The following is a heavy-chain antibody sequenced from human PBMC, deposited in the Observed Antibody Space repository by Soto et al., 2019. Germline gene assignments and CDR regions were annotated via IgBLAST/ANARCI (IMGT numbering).Heavy chain of an antibody. D-gene: IGHD6-6*01. J-gene: IGHJ4*02. V-gene: IGHV3-23*01. CDR3: AKAQPSLTTRPDYFDR. CDR1: GFTFSSYA. CDR2: ITAKSGST. Sequence: GGSLRLSCAASGFTFSSYAMNWVRQAPGKGLEWVSSITAKSGSTYYADSVKGRFTISRDNSKNTLSLQMNSLRVEDTAVYYCAKAQPSLTTRPDYFDRSGKGTPVTV.